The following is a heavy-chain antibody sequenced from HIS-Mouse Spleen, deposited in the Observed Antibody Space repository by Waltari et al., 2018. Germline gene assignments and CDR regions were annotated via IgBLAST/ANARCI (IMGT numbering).Heavy chain of an antibody. D-gene: IGHD6-13*01. CDR2: IYYSGST. Sequence: QLQLQESGPGLVKPSETLSLTCTVPGRSISSSTYYRGLFRPPPGKGLGWIGSIYYSGSTYYNPSLKSRVTISVDTSKNQFSLKLSSVTAADTAVYYCAREIPYSSSWYDWYFDLWGRGTLVTVSS. V-gene: IGHV4-39*07. J-gene: IGHJ2*01. CDR3: AREIPYSSSWYDWYFDL. CDR1: GRSISSSTYY.